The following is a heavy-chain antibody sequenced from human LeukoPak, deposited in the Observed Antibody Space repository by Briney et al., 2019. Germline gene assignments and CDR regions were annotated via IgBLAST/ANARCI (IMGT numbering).Heavy chain of an antibody. CDR2: IYYSRTT. CDR1: GGSISTSSYY. J-gene: IGHJ6*03. CDR3: ARQVSDYYYHYMDV. V-gene: IGHV4-39*01. Sequence: SETLSLTCTVSGGSISTSSYYWGWVRQSPGKGLEWIGNIYYSRTTYCNPSLKSRVTISEDTSRNRFSLMLSSVTAADTAIYYCARQVSDYYYHYMDVWGEGTTVIVSS.